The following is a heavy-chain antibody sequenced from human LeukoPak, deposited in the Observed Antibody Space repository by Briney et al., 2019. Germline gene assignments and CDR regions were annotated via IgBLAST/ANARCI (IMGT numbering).Heavy chain of an antibody. J-gene: IGHJ4*02. CDR3: AREPTVTIGFDY. CDR2: IIPIFGTA. V-gene: IGHV1-69*05. Sequence: SVKVSCKASGGTFSSYAISWVRQAPGPGLEWMGGIIPIFGTANYAQKFQGRVTITTDESTSTAYMELSSLRSEDTAVYYCAREPTVTIGFDYWGQGTLVTVSS. D-gene: IGHD4-17*01. CDR1: GGTFSSYA.